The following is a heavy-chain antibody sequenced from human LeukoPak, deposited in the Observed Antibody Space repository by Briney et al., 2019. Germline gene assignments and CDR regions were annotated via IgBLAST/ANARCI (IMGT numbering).Heavy chain of an antibody. D-gene: IGHD3-22*01. Sequence: GGSLRLSCAASGFTVSSNYMSWVRQAPGEGLVWVSVIYSGGSTYYADSVRGRFTISRDNSKNTLYLQMNSLGAEDTAVYYCARVSYYDSSGYYFLSYVDYWGQGTLVTVSS. J-gene: IGHJ4*02. V-gene: IGHV3-53*01. CDR3: ARVSYYDSSGYYFLSYVDY. CDR1: GFTVSSNY. CDR2: IYSGGST.